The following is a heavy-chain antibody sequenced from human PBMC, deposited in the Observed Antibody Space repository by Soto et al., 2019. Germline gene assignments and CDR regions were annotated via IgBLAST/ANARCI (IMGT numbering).Heavy chain of an antibody. CDR1: GGYISSGGYS. Sequence: SETLSLTCAVAGGYISSGGYSRPLLRQPPGEGLEWSGYIYRSGSTYYNPSLKSRVTISVGRSKNQFSLKLNSVTAADTAVYYCARVPDVWGQGTTVTVSS. CDR2: IYRSGST. J-gene: IGHJ6*02. CDR3: ARVPDV. V-gene: IGHV4-30-2*01.